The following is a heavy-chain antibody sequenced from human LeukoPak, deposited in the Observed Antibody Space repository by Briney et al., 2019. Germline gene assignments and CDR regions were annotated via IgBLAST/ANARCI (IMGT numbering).Heavy chain of an antibody. CDR1: GYTFTGYY. CDR3: ARCSGSGRSGYYYYGMDV. J-gene: IGHJ6*02. D-gene: IGHD6-19*01. V-gene: IGHV1-18*04. Sequence: ASVKVSCKASGYTFTGYYMHWVRQAPGQGLEWMGWISAYNGNTNYAQKLQGRVTMTTDTSTSTAYMELRSLRSDDTAVYYCARCSGSGRSGYYYYGMDVWGQGTTVTVSS. CDR2: ISAYNGNT.